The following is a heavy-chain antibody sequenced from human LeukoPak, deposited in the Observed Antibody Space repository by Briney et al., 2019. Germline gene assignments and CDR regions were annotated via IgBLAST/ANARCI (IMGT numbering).Heavy chain of an antibody. CDR2: IYPGDSDT. Sequence: GESLKISCKGSGYNFTTYWIGWVRQMPGKGLEWMGIIYPGDSDTRYSPSFQGQVTISADKSISIAYVQWRSLKASDTAMYYCARLDSFAFDIWGQGTMVTVSS. D-gene: IGHD2-2*03. J-gene: IGHJ3*02. CDR1: GYNFTTYW. V-gene: IGHV5-51*01. CDR3: ARLDSFAFDI.